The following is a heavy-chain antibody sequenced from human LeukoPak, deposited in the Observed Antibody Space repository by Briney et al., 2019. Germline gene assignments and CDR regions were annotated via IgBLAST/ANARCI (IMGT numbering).Heavy chain of an antibody. J-gene: IGHJ4*02. Sequence: GGSLRLSCAASGFTFDDYAMHWVRQAPGKGLEWVSGISWNSGSIGYADSVKGRFTISRDNAKNSLYLQMNSLRAEDTALYYCAKGDLPGIAAAGTVDYWGQGTLVTVSS. V-gene: IGHV3-9*01. CDR3: AKGDLPGIAAAGTVDY. D-gene: IGHD6-13*01. CDR2: ISWNSGSI. CDR1: GFTFDDYA.